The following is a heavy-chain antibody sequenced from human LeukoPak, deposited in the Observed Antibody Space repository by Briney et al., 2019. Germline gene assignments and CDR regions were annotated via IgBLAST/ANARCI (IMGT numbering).Heavy chain of an antibody. CDR2: IKQDGSEK. J-gene: IGHJ5*02. Sequence: GGSLRLSCAASGFTFSSYWMSWVRQAAGKGLEWVANIKQDGSEKYYVDSVKGRFTISRDNAKNSLYLQMNSLRAEDTAVYYCAREGTIRSSTSCYIPDWFDPWGQGTLVTVSS. CDR1: GFTFSSYW. CDR3: AREGTIRSSTSCYIPDWFDP. V-gene: IGHV3-7*01. D-gene: IGHD2-2*02.